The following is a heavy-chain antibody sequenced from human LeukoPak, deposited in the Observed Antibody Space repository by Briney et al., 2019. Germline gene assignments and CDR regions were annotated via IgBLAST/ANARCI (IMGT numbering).Heavy chain of an antibody. CDR3: AKDGGLWVSAHWGDS. CDR2: ITTSDGNT. V-gene: IGHV3-23*01. D-gene: IGHD7-27*01. CDR1: GFTFSSYT. J-gene: IGHJ4*02. Sequence: GGSLRLSCAASGFTFSSYTMSWVRQAPGKGLEWVSTITTSDGNTYYADSVKGRFTVSRDNSKNTLFMQMNRLRAEDTAVYYCAKDGGLWVSAHWGDSWGRGTLVTVSS.